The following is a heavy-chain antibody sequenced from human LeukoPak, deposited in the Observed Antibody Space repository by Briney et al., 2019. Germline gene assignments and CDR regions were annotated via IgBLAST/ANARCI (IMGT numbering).Heavy chain of an antibody. CDR3: ATDPGMVATRSWFDP. CDR2: IGGSSRSI. CDR1: GFTFSSYS. Sequence: GGSLRLSCAASGFTFSSYSMNWVRQAPGKGLEWVSSIGGSSRSIYYADSLKGRFTISRDNAKNSLYLQMNSLRAEDTAVYYCATDPGMVATRSWFDPWGQGTLVTVSS. J-gene: IGHJ5*02. V-gene: IGHV3-21*04. D-gene: IGHD5-12*01.